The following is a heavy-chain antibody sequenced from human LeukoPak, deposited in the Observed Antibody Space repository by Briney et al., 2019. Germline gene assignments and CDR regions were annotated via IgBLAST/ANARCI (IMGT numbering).Heavy chain of an antibody. J-gene: IGHJ4*02. CDR1: GFTFSSYD. CDR3: VRVAVAAG. CDR2: ISYHGTNA. D-gene: IGHD6-13*01. V-gene: IGHV3-30-3*01. Sequence: GGSLRLSCSASGFTFSSYDMHWVRPAPGKGLAWVAVISYHGTNAYYADSVKGRFTLSRDNSRNTLYLQMNSRRAEDTAVYYCVRVAVAAGGGEGTLVTVS.